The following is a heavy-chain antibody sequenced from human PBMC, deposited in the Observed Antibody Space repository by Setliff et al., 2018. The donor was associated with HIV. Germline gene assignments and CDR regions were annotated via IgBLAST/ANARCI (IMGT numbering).Heavy chain of an antibody. D-gene: IGHD3-22*01. CDR3: ARDHRPYFYDKAWFDP. CDR1: GFTFSSYS. J-gene: IGHJ5*02. CDR2: ISTSSSFK. V-gene: IGHV3-21*01. Sequence: NPGGSLSLSCVASGFTFSSYSMNWVRQAPGKGPEWVSSISTSSSFKYYTDSVKGRFTISRDNAKNSLYLQMNSLRAEDTAVYYCARDHRPYFYDKAWFDPWGQGTLVTVSS.